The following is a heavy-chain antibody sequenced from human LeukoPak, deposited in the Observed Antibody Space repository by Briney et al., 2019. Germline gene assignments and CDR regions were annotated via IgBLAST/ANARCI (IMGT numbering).Heavy chain of an antibody. CDR1: GGSISSYY. CDR2: IYYSGST. Sequence: PSETLSLTCTVSGGSISSYYWSWIRQPPGKGLEWIGYIYYSGSTNYNPSLKSRVTISVDTSKNQFSLKLISVTAADTAVYYCARFLRGATNALEIWGQGTMVTVSS. V-gene: IGHV4-59*01. J-gene: IGHJ3*02. CDR3: ARFLRGATNALEI. D-gene: IGHD1-26*01.